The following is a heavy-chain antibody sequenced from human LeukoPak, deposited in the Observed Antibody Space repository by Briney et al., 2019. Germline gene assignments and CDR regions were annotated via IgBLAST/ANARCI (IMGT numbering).Heavy chain of an antibody. D-gene: IGHD3-3*01. Sequence: GASVKVSCKASGYTFTGYYMHWVRQAPGQGLEWMGIINPSGGSTSYAQKFQGRVTMTRDTSTSTVYMELSSLRSEDTAVYYCARTESGYYDYYYYYGMDVWGQGTTVTVSS. CDR1: GYTFTGYY. V-gene: IGHV1-46*01. J-gene: IGHJ6*02. CDR2: INPSGGST. CDR3: ARTESGYYDYYYYYGMDV.